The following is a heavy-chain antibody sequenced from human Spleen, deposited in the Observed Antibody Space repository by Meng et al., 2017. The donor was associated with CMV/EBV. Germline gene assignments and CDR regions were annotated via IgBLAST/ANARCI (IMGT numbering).Heavy chain of an antibody. CDR2: IRYDGSNK. CDR3: AKVNVYYDFLFDP. V-gene: IGHV3-30*02. D-gene: IGHD3-3*01. J-gene: IGHJ5*02. Sequence: ACGFTFSSYGMHWVRQAPGKGLEWVAFIRYDGSNKYYADSVKGRFTISRDNSKNTLYLQMNSLRAEDTAVYYCAKVNVYYDFLFDPWGQGTLVTVSS. CDR1: GFTFSSYG.